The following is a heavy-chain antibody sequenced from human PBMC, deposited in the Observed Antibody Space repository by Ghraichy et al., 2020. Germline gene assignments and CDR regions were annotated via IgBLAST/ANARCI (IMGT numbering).Heavy chain of an antibody. CDR2: IYYIRST. J-gene: IGHJ4*02. D-gene: IGHD3-22*01. CDR1: GGSISRYY. V-gene: IGHV4-59*08. CDR3: ARHVGESGSLYYDSSGVQD. Sequence: SKTLSLTCTVSGGSISRYYWSWIRQPPGKGLEWIGYIYYIRSTTYNPSLKSRVTISLDTSKNQFSLKLSSLTAADTAVYYCARHVGESGSLYYDSSGVQDWGQGTLVTVSS.